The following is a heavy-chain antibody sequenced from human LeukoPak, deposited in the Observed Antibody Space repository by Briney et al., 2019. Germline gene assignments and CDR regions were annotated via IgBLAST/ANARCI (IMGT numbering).Heavy chain of an antibody. D-gene: IGHD2-21*01. CDR1: GGSISSGSYY. CDR2: IYTSGST. CDR3: ASRGGYCGGDCYYYYMDV. Sequence: SQTLSLTCTVSGGSISSGSYYWSWIRQPAGKGLEWIGRIYTSGSTNYNPSLKSRVTISVDTSKNQFSLKLSSVTAADTAVYYCASRGGYCGGDCYYYYMDVWGKGTTVTVSS. J-gene: IGHJ6*03. V-gene: IGHV4-61*02.